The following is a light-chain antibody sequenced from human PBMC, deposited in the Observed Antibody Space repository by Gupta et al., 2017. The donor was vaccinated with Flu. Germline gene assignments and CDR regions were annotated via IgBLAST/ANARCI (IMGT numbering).Light chain of an antibody. CDR2: DAS. CDR1: QSVKSN. CDR3: QHYNNWTPWT. Sequence: IVMTQSPATLSVSPGERATLSCRASQSVKSNLAWYQQKPGQAPRRLIYDASTRATGIPASFSGSGSGTEFTLTIGSLQSEDCALYFCQHYNNWTPWTFGQGTKVEV. V-gene: IGKV3D-15*01. J-gene: IGKJ1*01.